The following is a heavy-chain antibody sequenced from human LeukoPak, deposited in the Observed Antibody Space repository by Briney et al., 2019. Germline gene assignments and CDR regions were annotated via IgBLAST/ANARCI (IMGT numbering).Heavy chain of an antibody. D-gene: IGHD4-17*01. CDR1: GFTFSSYG. J-gene: IGHJ4*02. Sequence: PGGSLRLSCAASGFTFSSYGMHWVRQAPGKGLEWVAFIRYDGSNKYYADSVKGRFTISRDNSKNTLYLQMNSLRAEDTAVYYCAKDGQHYGDSTGAPSDYWGQGTLVTVSS. CDR3: AKDGQHYGDSTGAPSDY. V-gene: IGHV3-30*02. CDR2: IRYDGSNK.